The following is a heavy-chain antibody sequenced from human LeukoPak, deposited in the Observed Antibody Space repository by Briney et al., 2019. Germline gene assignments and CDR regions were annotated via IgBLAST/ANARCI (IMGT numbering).Heavy chain of an antibody. J-gene: IGHJ4*02. D-gene: IGHD2-2*02. CDR1: GFTFSSYA. Sequence: GGSLRLSCAASGFTFSSYAMHWVRQAPGKGLEWVAVISYDGSNKYYADSVKGRFTISRDNAKNSLYLQMNSLRAEDTAVYYCARSACSSTSCYTGPFDYWGQGTLVTVSS. CDR3: ARSACSSTSCYTGPFDY. CDR2: ISYDGSNK. V-gene: IGHV3-30-3*01.